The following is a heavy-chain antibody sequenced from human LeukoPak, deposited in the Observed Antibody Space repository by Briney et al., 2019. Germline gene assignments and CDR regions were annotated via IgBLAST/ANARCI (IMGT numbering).Heavy chain of an antibody. CDR3: ARGGSGCFDY. CDR1: GFTFSTYA. D-gene: IGHD3-16*01. V-gene: IGHV3-23*01. J-gene: IGHJ4*02. CDR2: LNAVDSGT. Sequence: GGSLRLSCAASGFTFSTYAMSWVRQAPGKGLEWVSGLNAVDSGTYYADSVQGRFTISRDYARNTVSLQMNSLRADDTAVYYCARGGSGCFDYWGQGTLVTVSS.